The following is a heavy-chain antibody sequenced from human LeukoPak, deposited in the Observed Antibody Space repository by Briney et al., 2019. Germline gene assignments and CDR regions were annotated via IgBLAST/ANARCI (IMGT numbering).Heavy chain of an antibody. CDR2: IYYSGST. V-gene: IGHV4-61*05. CDR1: GGSISSSSYY. CDR3: ARVGSWNIALFDY. Sequence: SETLSLTCTVSGGSISSSSYYWGWIRRPPVKGLEWIGYIYYSGSTNYNPSLKSRVTISVDTSNNQFSLKLSSVTAADTAVYFCARVGSWNIALFDYWGQGTLVTVSS. J-gene: IGHJ4*02. D-gene: IGHD2/OR15-2a*01.